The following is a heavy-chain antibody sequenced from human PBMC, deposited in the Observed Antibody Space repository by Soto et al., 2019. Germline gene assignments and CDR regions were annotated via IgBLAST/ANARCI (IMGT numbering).Heavy chain of an antibody. CDR3: ASLPATSDFDY. V-gene: IGHV4-39*01. D-gene: IGHD2-2*01. Sequence: SETRSHTCTISGGSISSSSYYWGGIRQPPGKGLEWIVSIYYSGSTYYNPSLKSRVTISVDTSKNQFSLKLSSVTAADTAVYYCASLPATSDFDYWGQGTLVTVS. CDR2: IYYSGST. CDR1: GGSISSSSYY. J-gene: IGHJ4*02.